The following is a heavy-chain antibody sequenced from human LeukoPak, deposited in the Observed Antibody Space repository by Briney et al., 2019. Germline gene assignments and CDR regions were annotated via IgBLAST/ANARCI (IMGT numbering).Heavy chain of an antibody. CDR3: AGVVVSRRDY. Sequence: SETLSLTCAVFGDSFSDYYWNWIRQPPGKGLEWIGEISHSGSSNYNPSLKSRVTMSVDTSKNQFSLKLSSVTAADTAVYYCAGVVVSRRDYWGQGTLVTVSS. V-gene: IGHV4-34*01. D-gene: IGHD2-15*01. CDR1: GDSFSDYY. J-gene: IGHJ4*02. CDR2: ISHSGSS.